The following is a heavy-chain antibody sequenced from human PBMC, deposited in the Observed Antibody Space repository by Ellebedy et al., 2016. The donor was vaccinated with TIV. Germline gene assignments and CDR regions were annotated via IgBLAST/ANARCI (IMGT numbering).Heavy chain of an antibody. D-gene: IGHD3-10*01. J-gene: IGHJ4*02. CDR2: INSGGNSI. CDR1: EFNFSRYW. V-gene: IGHV3-74*01. Sequence: PGGSLRLSCATSEFNFSRYWMHWVRQAPGKGLVWVSRINSGGNSISYADSVKGRFTISRDNAKNTVYLQMDSLRAEDTAVYYCARSLDYYGPRYHLDYWGQGTMVIVSS. CDR3: ARSLDYYGPRYHLDY.